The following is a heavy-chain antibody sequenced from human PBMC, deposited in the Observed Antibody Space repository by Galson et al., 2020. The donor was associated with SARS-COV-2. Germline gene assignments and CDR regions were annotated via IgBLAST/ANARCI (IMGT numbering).Heavy chain of an antibody. CDR3: TRDLLVGEPTYPPGGWFDP. CDR1: GFTFGEYA. Sequence: GGSLRLSCTTSGFTFGEYAMNWFRQAPGKGLEWVGFIRSKTYGGTTEYAASVKGRFTISREDSKSIAYLQMNSLKTEDTAVYYCTRDLLVGEPTYPPGGWFDPWGQGTLVIVAS. D-gene: IGHD3-10*01. V-gene: IGHV3-49*03. CDR2: IRSKTYGGTT. J-gene: IGHJ5*02.